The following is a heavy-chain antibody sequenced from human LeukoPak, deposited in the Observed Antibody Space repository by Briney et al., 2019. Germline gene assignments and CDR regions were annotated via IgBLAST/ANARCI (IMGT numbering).Heavy chain of an antibody. D-gene: IGHD1-1*01. CDR1: GFTFSYYW. V-gene: IGHV3-74*01. Sequence: PGGSLRLSCAASGFTFSYYWMHWVRQAPGKGLVWVSRIKTDGRSTNYADSVKGRFTISRDNAKNTLYLQMNSLRAEDTAVYYCARCRIGGRTGYWDQGTLVTVSS. CDR3: ARCRIGGRTGY. CDR2: IKTDGRST. J-gene: IGHJ4*02.